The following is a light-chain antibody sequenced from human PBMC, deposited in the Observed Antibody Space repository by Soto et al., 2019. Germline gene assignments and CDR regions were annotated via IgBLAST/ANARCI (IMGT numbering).Light chain of an antibody. CDR1: QSVSSN. CDR3: QQYNNWTRT. V-gene: IGKV3-15*01. CDR2: GAS. Sequence: EIVMTQSPATLSVSPGERATLSCRASQSVSSNLAWYQQKPGQAPRIXIYGASTRETGIPARFSGSGAGTEFTLTISSLQSEDFAVYYCQQYNNWTRTFGQGTKVDIK. J-gene: IGKJ1*01.